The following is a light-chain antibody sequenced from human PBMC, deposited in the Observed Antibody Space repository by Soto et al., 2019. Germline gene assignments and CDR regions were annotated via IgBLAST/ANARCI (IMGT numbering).Light chain of an antibody. J-gene: IGLJ1*01. Sequence: QSVLTQPPSVSGAPGQRVTISCTGSSSNIGAGYDVHWYKQLPGTAPKLLIYGNSNRTSSVTDRFSGSKSRTSASLALTGLPAEDEADYYCQSYDSSLSGYVFGTGTKVTVL. CDR1: SSNIGAGYD. CDR3: QSYDSSLSGYV. V-gene: IGLV1-40*01. CDR2: GNS.